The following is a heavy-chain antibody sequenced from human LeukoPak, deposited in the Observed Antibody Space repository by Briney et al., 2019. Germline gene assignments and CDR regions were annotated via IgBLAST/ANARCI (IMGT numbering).Heavy chain of an antibody. CDR2: ISAYNGNT. Sequence: GASVKVSCKASGYTFTSYGISWVRQAPGQGLEWMGWISAYNGNTHYAQKLQGRVTMTTDTSTSTAYMELRSLRSDDTAVYYCATGRVSDTTLVSWFDTWGQGTLVTVSS. CDR3: ATGRVSDTTLVSWFDT. J-gene: IGHJ5*02. D-gene: IGHD5-18*01. V-gene: IGHV1-18*01. CDR1: GYTFTSYG.